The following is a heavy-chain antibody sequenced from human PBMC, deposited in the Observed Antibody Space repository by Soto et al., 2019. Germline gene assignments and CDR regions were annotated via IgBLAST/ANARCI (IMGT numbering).Heavy chain of an antibody. Sequence: EVQLVESGGGLVQPGGPLRLSCAASEFTVSSYYMNWVRQAPGKGLEWVSVIYSGGSTYYAESAKGRFTISRDISRNMVYLQMNSLRAEDTAVYYCAREQWYYVDVWGKGTTVTVSS. CDR3: AREQWYYVDV. CDR2: IYSGGST. D-gene: IGHD6-19*01. V-gene: IGHV3-66*01. CDR1: EFTVSSYY. J-gene: IGHJ6*03.